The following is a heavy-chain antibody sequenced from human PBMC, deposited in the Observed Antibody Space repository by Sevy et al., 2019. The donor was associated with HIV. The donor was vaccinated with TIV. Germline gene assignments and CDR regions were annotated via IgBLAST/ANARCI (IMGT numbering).Heavy chain of an antibody. V-gene: IGHV3-15*01. CDR3: TTDREYSDFKGGFDY. CDR1: GLTFTDAW. CDR2: IRSNTDGGTT. Sequence: GGSLRLSCAASGLTFTDAWMAWVRQAPGKGLEWVGRIRSNTDGGTTEYAAPLKGRFTISRDDSKNTLYLQMNILKSADTAVCYCTTDREYSDFKGGFDYWGRGALVTVSS. J-gene: IGHJ4*02. D-gene: IGHD4-17*01.